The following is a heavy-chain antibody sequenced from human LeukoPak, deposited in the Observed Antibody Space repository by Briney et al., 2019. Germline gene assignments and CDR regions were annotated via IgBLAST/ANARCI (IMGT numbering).Heavy chain of an antibody. CDR1: GGSFSGYY. CDR2: INHSGST. D-gene: IGHD3-10*01. Sequence: SETLSLTCAVYGGSFSGYYWSWIRQPPGKGLEWIGEINHSGSTNYNPSLKSRVTISVDTSKNRFSLKLSSVTAADTAVYYCARRVPYGSGRRWFDPWGQGTLVTVSS. CDR3: ARRVPYGSGRRWFDP. V-gene: IGHV4-34*01. J-gene: IGHJ5*02.